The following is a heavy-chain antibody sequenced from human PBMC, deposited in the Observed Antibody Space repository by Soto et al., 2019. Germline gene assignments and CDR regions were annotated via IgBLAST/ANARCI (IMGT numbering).Heavy chain of an antibody. V-gene: IGHV3-23*01. D-gene: IGHD3-16*02. CDR3: AKEGLSLTEHSTLDDPFDI. J-gene: IGHJ3*02. Sequence: EVQLLESGGGLVQPGGSLRLSCAASGFTFRKFAMSWVRQAPGKGLEWVAGVSGSGGSTYYADSVKGRFTISRDTSKNTLYLEMFSLRDDDTAIYYCAKEGLSLTEHSTLDDPFDILGQGTMVTVSS. CDR1: GFTFRKFA. CDR2: VSGSGGST.